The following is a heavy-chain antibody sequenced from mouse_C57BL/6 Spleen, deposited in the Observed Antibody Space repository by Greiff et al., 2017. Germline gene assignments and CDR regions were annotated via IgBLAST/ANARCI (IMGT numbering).Heavy chain of an antibody. J-gene: IGHJ1*03. CDR1: GFTFSDAW. Sequence: EVQLVESGGGLVQPGGSMKLSCAASGFTFSDAWMDWVRQSPEKGLEWVAEIRNKANNHATYYAESVKGRFTISRNDSKSGVYLQMNSLRDEDTGIYYCTRDDYDWYFDVWGTGTTVTVSS. V-gene: IGHV6-6*01. D-gene: IGHD2-4*01. CDR3: TRDDYDWYFDV. CDR2: IRNKANNHAT.